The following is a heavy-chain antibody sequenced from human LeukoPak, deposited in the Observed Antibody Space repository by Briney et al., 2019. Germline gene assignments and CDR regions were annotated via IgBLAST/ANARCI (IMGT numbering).Heavy chain of an antibody. CDR2: IYYSGST. V-gene: IGHV4-59*11. J-gene: IGHJ4*02. D-gene: IGHD3-22*01. CDR1: GGSISSHY. CDR3: ARVVVLRSRSGYSIHFDY. Sequence: SETLSLTCTVSGGSISSHYWSWIRQPPGKGLEWIGYIYYSGSTNYNPSLKSRVTISVDTSKNQFSLKLSSVTAADTAVYYCARVVVLRSRSGYSIHFDYWGQGTLVGVLS.